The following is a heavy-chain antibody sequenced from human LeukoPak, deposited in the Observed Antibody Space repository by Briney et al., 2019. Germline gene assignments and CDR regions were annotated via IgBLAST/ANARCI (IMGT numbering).Heavy chain of an antibody. D-gene: IGHD3-22*01. CDR3: AKDLIHDSSGYPND. CDR2: INPSGGST. Sequence: ASVKVSCKASGYTFTSYYMHWVRQAPGQGLEWMGKINPSGGSTTYAQKFQGRVSMTRDTSTSTVYMELSSLRSEDTAVYYCAKDLIHDSSGYPNDGGQGTLVTVSS. V-gene: IGHV1-46*01. J-gene: IGHJ4*02. CDR1: GYTFTSYY.